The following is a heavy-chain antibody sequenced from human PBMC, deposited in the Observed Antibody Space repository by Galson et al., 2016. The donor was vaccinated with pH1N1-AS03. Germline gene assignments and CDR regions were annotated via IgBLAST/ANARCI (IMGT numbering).Heavy chain of an antibody. CDR2: ISAYGGNT. D-gene: IGHD4-23*01. CDR3: ARDLRSDLGNNSVAGVQFGRY. CDR1: GYTFTNFG. J-gene: IGHJ4*02. Sequence: SVKVSCKASGYTFTNFGVIWVRQAPGQGLEWVGWISAYGGNTNYAQSLQGRVSMTTDPSTNTVYMELTRLTSDDTAIYYCARDLRSDLGNNSVAGVQFGRYWGRGTLVTVSS. V-gene: IGHV1-18*01.